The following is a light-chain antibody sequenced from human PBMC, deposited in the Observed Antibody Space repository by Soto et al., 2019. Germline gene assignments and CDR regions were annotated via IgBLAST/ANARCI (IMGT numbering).Light chain of an antibody. V-gene: IGKV1-9*01. CDR1: QGMSNY. Sequence: DIQLTQSPSFLSASVGDRVTITCRASQGMSNYLAWYQQKPGKAPKLLVYAASTLQSGVPSRFSGSGSGTEFTLTISSLQPEDCATYYCQQFNSYPLTFGGGTKVEIK. J-gene: IGKJ4*01. CDR2: AAS. CDR3: QQFNSYPLT.